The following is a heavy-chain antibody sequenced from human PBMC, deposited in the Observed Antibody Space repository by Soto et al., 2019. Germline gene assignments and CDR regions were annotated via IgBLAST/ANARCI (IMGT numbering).Heavy chain of an antibody. CDR3: AREAGGSGSYYGDYYYYGMDV. CDR2: IYYSGST. Sequence: LSLTCTVSGGSISSYYWSWIRQPPGKGLEWIGYIYYSGSTNYNPSLKSRVTISVDTSKNQFSLKLSSVTAADTAVYYCAREAGGSGSYYGDYYYYGMDVWGQGTTVTVSS. CDR1: GGSISSYY. J-gene: IGHJ6*02. D-gene: IGHD3-10*01. V-gene: IGHV4-59*01.